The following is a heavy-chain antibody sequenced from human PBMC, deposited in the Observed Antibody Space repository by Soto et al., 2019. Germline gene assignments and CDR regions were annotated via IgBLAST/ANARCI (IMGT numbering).Heavy chain of an antibody. D-gene: IGHD3-22*01. CDR3: ARTLSDSSGFDY. V-gene: IGHV4-4*02. CDR2: IYHTGST. J-gene: IGHJ4*02. CDR1: GVSISTNNW. Sequence: QVQLQESGPGLVKPSGTVSLTCAVSGVSISTNNWWTWVRQPPGKGLEWIGEIYHTGSTNHNPSLENRVIISVDMSKNQVSLKLSSVTAADTALYYCARTLSDSSGFDYWGQGTLVSVSS.